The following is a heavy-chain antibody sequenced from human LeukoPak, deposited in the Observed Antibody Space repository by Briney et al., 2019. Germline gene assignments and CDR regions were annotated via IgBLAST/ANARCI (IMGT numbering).Heavy chain of an antibody. V-gene: IGHV3-53*01. D-gene: IGHD2-2*01. Sequence: GGSLRLSCAASGFTVSSNYMSWVRQAPGKGLEWVSVIYSGGSTYYADSVKGRFTISRDNSKNTLYLQMNSLRAEDTAVYYCARALGYCSSTSCYAYYYYMDVWGKGTTVTVSS. J-gene: IGHJ6*03. CDR3: ARALGYCSSTSCYAYYYYMDV. CDR2: IYSGGST. CDR1: GFTVSSNY.